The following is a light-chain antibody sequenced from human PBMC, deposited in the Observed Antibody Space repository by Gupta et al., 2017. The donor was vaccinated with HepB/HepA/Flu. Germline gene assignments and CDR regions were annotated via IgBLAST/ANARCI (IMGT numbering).Light chain of an antibody. CDR3: QQYGSSPWT. J-gene: IGKJ1*01. V-gene: IGKV3-20*01. CDR1: QSVSSSY. CDR2: GTS. Sequence: EIVLMQSPGTLSLSPGERASQSVSSSYLAWYQQKPGQAPRLLIYGTSSRATGIPDRFSGSGSGTDFTLTISRLEPEDFAVYYCQQYGSSPWTFGQGTKVEIK.